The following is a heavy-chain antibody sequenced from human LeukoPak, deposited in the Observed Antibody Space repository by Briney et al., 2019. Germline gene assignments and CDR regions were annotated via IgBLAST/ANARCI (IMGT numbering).Heavy chain of an antibody. J-gene: IGHJ5*02. Sequence: GASVKVSCKASGYTFTSYDINWVRQATGQGLEWMGWMNPNSGNSGYAQKFQGRVTMTRNTSISTAYVELSSLRSEDTAAYYCARVKTARVGATHNWFDPWGQGTLVTVSS. D-gene: IGHD1-26*01. CDR3: ARVKTARVGATHNWFDP. CDR2: MNPNSGNS. CDR1: GYTFTSYD. V-gene: IGHV1-8*01.